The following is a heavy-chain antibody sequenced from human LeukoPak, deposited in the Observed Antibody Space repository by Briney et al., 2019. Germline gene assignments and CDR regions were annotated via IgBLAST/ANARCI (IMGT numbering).Heavy chain of an antibody. Sequence: SETLSLTCTVSGRSFSSSSYYWGWIRQPPGKGLEWIGYIYYSGSTNYNPSLKSRVTISVDTSKNQFSLKLSSVTAADTAVYYCARGRSGLDAFDIWGQGTMGTVSS. CDR2: IYYSGST. V-gene: IGHV4-61*01. CDR3: ARGRSGLDAFDI. J-gene: IGHJ3*02. CDR1: GRSFSSSSYY. D-gene: IGHD6-25*01.